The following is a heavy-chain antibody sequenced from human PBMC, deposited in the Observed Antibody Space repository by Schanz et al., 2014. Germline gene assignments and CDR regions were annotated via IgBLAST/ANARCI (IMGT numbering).Heavy chain of an antibody. CDR2: IKQDGSEK. J-gene: IGHJ4*02. V-gene: IGHV3-7*01. CDR1: GFPFSSYA. D-gene: IGHD3-3*01. CDR3: ARGVRIDY. Sequence: VQLVESGGGVVQPGGSLRLSCAASGFPFSSYALHWVRQAPGKGLEWVANIKQDGSEKYYVDSVKGRFTISRDNAKNSLYLQMNSLTAEDTAVYYCARGVRIDYWGQGTLVTVAS.